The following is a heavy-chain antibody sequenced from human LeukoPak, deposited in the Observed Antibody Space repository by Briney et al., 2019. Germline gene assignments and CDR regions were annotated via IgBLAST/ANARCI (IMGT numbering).Heavy chain of an antibody. V-gene: IGHV4-59*01. CDR1: GGSISSYQ. CDR3: ARDAGDYNFDY. CDR2: IYYSGST. Sequence: SETLSLTCTVSGGSISSYQWSWIRQPPGKGLEWIGYIYYSGSTNYNPSLKSRVTISVDTSKNQFSLKLSSVTAADTAVYYCARDAGDYNFDYWGQGTLVTVSS. J-gene: IGHJ4*02. D-gene: IGHD4-17*01.